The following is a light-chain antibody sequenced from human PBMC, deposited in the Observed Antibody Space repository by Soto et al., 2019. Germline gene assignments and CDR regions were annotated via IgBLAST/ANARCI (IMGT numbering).Light chain of an antibody. CDR2: EVS. CDR1: SSDVGGYNY. Sequence: QSGLTQPASGSGSPGQSITISCTGTSSDVGGYNYVSWYQQHPGKAPKLMIYEVSNRPSGVSNRFSGSKSGNTASLTISGLQAEDEADYYCSSYTSSITYVFGTGTKVTVL. CDR3: SSYTSSITYV. V-gene: IGLV2-14*01. J-gene: IGLJ1*01.